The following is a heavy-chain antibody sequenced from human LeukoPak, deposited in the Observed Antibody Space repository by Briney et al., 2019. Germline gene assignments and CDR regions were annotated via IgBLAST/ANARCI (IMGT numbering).Heavy chain of an antibody. V-gene: IGHV3-30*18. Sequence: PGRSLRLSCAASGFTFSRFGMHWVRQAPGKGLDWVAVISSDVNNKNYADSVKGRFPISRDNSKRTLYLQTNSLRAEDTAVYYFAKYRWPVLSTYSSGWSPLDYWGQGTLVTVSS. CDR2: ISSDVNNK. CDR3: AKYRWPVLSTYSSGWSPLDY. J-gene: IGHJ4*02. D-gene: IGHD6-19*01. CDR1: GFTFSRFG.